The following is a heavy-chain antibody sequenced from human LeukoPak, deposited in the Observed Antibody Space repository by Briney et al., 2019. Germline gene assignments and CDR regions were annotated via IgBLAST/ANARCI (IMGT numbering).Heavy chain of an antibody. J-gene: IGHJ4*02. D-gene: IGHD3-22*01. CDR3: ARDLSDSSGYFDY. CDR1: GFTFSTNW. Sequence: GGSLRLSCAASGFTFSTNWMSWVRQAPGKGLQWVASIKQDGSEKYYVDSVKGRFTISRDNAKNSQSLQMNSLRAEDTAVYYCARDLSDSSGYFDYWGQGAQVTVSS. V-gene: IGHV3-7*01. CDR2: IKQDGSEK.